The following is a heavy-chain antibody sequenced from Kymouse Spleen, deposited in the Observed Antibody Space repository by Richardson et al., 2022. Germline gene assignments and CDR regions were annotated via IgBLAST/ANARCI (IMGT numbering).Heavy chain of an antibody. CDR2: INHSGST. CDR3: ARGPHYYGSGSYFDY. Sequence: QVQLQQWGAGLLKPSETLSLTCAVYGGSFSGYYWSWIRQPPGKGLEWIGEINHSGSTNYNPSLKSRVTISVDTSKNQFSLKLSSVTAADTAVYYCARGPHYYGSGSYFDYWGQGTLVTVSS. V-gene: IGHV4-34*01. J-gene: IGHJ4*02. D-gene: IGHD3-10*01. CDR1: GGSFSGYY.